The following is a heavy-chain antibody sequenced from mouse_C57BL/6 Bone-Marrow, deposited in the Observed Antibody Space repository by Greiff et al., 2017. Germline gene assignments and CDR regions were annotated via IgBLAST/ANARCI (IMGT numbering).Heavy chain of an antibody. Sequence: VQLQQSGAELARPGASVKLSCKASGYTFTSYGISWVKQRTGQGLEWIGEIYPRSGNTYYNAKFKGKATLTADKYSRTAYMELRSLTSEDSSVYFCARGTTVVGDDWGQGTTVTVSS. CDR3: ARGTTVVGDD. CDR1: GYTFTSYG. CDR2: IYPRSGNT. D-gene: IGHD1-1*01. V-gene: IGHV1-81*01. J-gene: IGHJ4*01.